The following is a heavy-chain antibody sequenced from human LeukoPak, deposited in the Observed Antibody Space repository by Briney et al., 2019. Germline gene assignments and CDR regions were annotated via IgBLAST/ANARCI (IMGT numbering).Heavy chain of an antibody. CDR3: ARSRSGSYYDY. CDR2: IYPGDSDI. D-gene: IGHD3-10*01. CDR1: GYSFTTYW. J-gene: IGHJ4*02. Sequence: GESLKISYKGSGYSFTTYWIAWVRQMPGKGPECMGIIYPGDSDIRYSPSLQGQVTISADKSITTAYLHWSSLKASDTAIYYCARSRSGSYYDYWGQGTLVTVSS. V-gene: IGHV5-51*01.